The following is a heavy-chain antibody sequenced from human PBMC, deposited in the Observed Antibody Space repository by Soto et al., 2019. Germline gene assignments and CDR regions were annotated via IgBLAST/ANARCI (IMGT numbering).Heavy chain of an antibody. J-gene: IGHJ6*02. CDR2: INHSGSN. CDR1: GGSFSGYY. Sequence: PSETLSLTCAVYGGSFSGYYWSWIRQPPGKGLEWIGEINHSGSNNYNQSLKSRVTISVDTSKNQYSLKLSSVTAADTAVYYCARERRYLYYDSSGYRALLRSHYYYGMDVWGQGTTVTVSS. CDR3: ARERRYLYYDSSGYRALLRSHYYYGMDV. D-gene: IGHD3-22*01. V-gene: IGHV4-34*01.